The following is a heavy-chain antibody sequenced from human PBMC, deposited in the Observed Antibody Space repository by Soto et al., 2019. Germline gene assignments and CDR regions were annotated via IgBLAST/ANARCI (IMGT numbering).Heavy chain of an antibody. CDR1: GGSISSYY. J-gene: IGHJ4*02. D-gene: IGHD2-8*01. Sequence: QVQLQESGPGLVKPSETLSLTCTVSGGSISSYYWSWIRQPPGKGLEWIGYIYYSGSTNYNPSLKSRVTISVDTSKNQFSLKLSSVTAADTAVYYCARESEGYAMFDYWGQGTLVTVSS. V-gene: IGHV4-59*01. CDR2: IYYSGST. CDR3: ARESEGYAMFDY.